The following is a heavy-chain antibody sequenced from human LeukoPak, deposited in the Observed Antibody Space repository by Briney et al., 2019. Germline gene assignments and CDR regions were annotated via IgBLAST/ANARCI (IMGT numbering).Heavy chain of an antibody. CDR3: ARDRGSSSWYEFDY. Sequence: GGSLRLSCAASGFTFSSYAMSWVRQAPGKGLEWVSAISGSGGSTYYADSVKGRFTISRDNSKNTLYLQMNSLRDEDTAVYYCARDRGSSSWYEFDYWGQGTLVTVSS. CDR2: ISGSGGST. CDR1: GFTFSSYA. J-gene: IGHJ4*02. V-gene: IGHV3-23*01. D-gene: IGHD6-13*01.